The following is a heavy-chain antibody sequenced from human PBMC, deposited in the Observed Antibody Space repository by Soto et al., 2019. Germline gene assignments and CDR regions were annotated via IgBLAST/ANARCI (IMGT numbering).Heavy chain of an antibody. V-gene: IGHV3-23*01. D-gene: IGHD6-19*01. CDR2: ISDGGVTT. CDR3: AKVGSSGWYYFDY. Sequence: VQLLESGGGLVQPGGSLRLSCAASGFTFSSYDMSWVRHAPGKGLEWVSTISDGGVTTYYTNSVKGRFTTSRDNSKNTLYLQMNSLRAEDTALYYCAKVGSSGWYYFDYWGQGTLVPVSS. CDR1: GFTFSSYD. J-gene: IGHJ4*02.